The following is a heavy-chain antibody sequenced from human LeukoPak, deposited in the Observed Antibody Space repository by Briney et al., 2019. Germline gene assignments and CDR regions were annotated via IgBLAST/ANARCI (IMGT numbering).Heavy chain of an antibody. CDR1: GYTFTGYY. D-gene: IGHD5-12*01. CDR2: INPNSGGT. CDR3: AREGLVWWLRGSYARWFDP. Sequence: ASVTVSCKASGYTFTGYYMHWVRQAPGQGLEWMGWINPNSGGTNYAQKFQGRVTMTRDTSISTAYMELSRLRSDDTAVYYCAREGLVWWLRGSYARWFDPWGQGTLVTVSS. V-gene: IGHV1-2*02. J-gene: IGHJ5*02.